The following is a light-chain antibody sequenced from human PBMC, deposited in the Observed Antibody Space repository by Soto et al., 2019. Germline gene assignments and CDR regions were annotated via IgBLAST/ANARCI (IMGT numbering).Light chain of an antibody. CDR3: SSYAANKSV. J-gene: IGLJ1*01. V-gene: IGLV2-8*01. CDR2: EVS. CDR1: SSDVGGYKY. Sequence: HPRSAAWSPGDAVTISCTGTSSDVGGYKYVSLYQQQPGKAPKLMIYEVSKRPSGVPDRFSGSKSGNTASLTVSGLQAEDEADYYCSSYAANKSVFGTGSKFNV.